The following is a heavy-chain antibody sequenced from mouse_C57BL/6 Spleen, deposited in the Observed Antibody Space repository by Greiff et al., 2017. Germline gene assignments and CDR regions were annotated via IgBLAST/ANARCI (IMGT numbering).Heavy chain of an antibody. CDR1: GYTFTDYY. Sequence: EVQLQQSGPELVKPGASVKISCKASGYTFTDYYMNWVKQSHGKSLEWIGDINPNNGGTSYNQKFKGKATLTVDKSSSTAYMELRSLTSEDSAGYYCAGGSSPYWYCDVWGTGTTVTVSS. D-gene: IGHD1-1*01. CDR2: INPNNGGT. CDR3: AGGSSPYWYCDV. J-gene: IGHJ1*03. V-gene: IGHV1-26*01.